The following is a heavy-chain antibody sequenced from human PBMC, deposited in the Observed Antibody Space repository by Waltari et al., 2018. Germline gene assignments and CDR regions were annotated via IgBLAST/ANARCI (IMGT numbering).Heavy chain of an antibody. D-gene: IGHD1-26*01. V-gene: IGHV3-7*01. Sequence: EVQLVESGGGLVQPGGSLRLSCPASGFTFRNYWMPWVRPAPGKGLEWVANIKQDGSAKYYVDSVKGRFTISRDNARNSLFLQMDSLRAEDTAVYYCARLAVWVAQEDFWGQGTLVTVSS. CDR3: ARLAVWVAQEDF. CDR1: GFTFRNYW. J-gene: IGHJ4*02. CDR2: IKQDGSAK.